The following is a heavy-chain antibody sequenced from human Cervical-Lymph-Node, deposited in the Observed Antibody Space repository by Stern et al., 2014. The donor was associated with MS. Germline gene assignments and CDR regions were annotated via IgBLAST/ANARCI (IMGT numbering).Heavy chain of an antibody. CDR3: AREGYSSSYDAFDI. D-gene: IGHD6-6*01. CDR1: GGSISSSNW. J-gene: IGHJ3*02. CDR2: IYHSGST. Sequence: QLQLQESGPGLVKPSGTLSLTCAVSGGSISSSNWWSWVRQPPGTGLEWIGEIYHSGSTHYNPSLKSRVTISVDKSKNQFSLKLSSVTAADTAVYYCAREGYSSSYDAFDIWGQGTMVTVSS. V-gene: IGHV4-4*02.